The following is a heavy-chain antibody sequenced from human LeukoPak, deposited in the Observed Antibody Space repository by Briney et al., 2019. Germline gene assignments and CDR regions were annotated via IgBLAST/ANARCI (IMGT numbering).Heavy chain of an antibody. D-gene: IGHD6-6*01. CDR3: ARHRIAARGSFDY. CDR2: IYYSGST. CDR1: GGSIGSSYYY. V-gene: IGHV4-39*01. Sequence: PLETLSLTCTVSGGSIGSSYYYWGWIRQPPGRGLEWIGSIYYSGSTYYNPSLKSRVTISEDTSKNQFSLKLNSVTAADTAVYYCARHRIAARGSFDYWGQGTLVTVSS. J-gene: IGHJ4*02.